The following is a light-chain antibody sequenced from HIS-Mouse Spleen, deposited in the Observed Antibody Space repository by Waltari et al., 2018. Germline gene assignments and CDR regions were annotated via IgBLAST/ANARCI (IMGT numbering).Light chain of an antibody. CDR2: GAS. CDR3: QQYNNWWT. J-gene: IGKJ1*01. V-gene: IGKV3-15*01. Sequence: EIVMTQSPATLSVSPGERATLSCRASQSVSSNLAWYQQKPGQAPRHLIYGASTRATGIPARFSGSGSGTEFTLTISSMQSEDFAVYYCQQYNNWWTFGQGTKVEIK. CDR1: QSVSSN.